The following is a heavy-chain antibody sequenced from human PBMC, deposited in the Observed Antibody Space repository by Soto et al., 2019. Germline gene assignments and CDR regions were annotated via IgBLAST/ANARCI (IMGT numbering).Heavy chain of an antibody. CDR3: ARDRACSGGSCYSGDYGMDV. CDR2: IGTAGDT. CDR1: GFTFSSYD. V-gene: IGHV3-13*01. J-gene: IGHJ6*02. D-gene: IGHD2-15*01. Sequence: XESLRLSCAASGFTFSSYDMHWVRQATGKGLEWVSAIGTAGDTYYPGSVKGRFTISRENAKNSLYLQMNSLRAGDTAVYYCARDRACSGGSCYSGDYGMDVWGQGTTVTVSS.